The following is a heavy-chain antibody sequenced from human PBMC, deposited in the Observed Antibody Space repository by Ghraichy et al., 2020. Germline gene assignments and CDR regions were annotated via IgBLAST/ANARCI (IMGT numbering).Heavy chain of an antibody. Sequence: SVKVSCKASGGTFSSYAISWVRQAPGQGLEWMGGIIPIFGTANYAQKFQGRVTITADESTSTAYMELSSLRSEDTAVYYCASLFGELLRDYYYYMGVWGKGTTVTVSS. V-gene: IGHV1-69*13. CDR2: IIPIFGTA. CDR3: ASLFGELLRDYYYYMGV. CDR1: GGTFSSYA. J-gene: IGHJ6*03. D-gene: IGHD3-10*01.